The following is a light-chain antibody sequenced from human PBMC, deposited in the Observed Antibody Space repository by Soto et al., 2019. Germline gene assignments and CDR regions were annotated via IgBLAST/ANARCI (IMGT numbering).Light chain of an antibody. CDR3: QQYNSYSWT. CDR2: KAS. V-gene: IGKV1-5*03. CDR1: QSISSW. J-gene: IGKJ1*01. Sequence: DIQIPQSPSTLSASVGDRVTITCRASQSISSWLAWYQQKPGKAPKLLTYKASTLESGVRSRFSGSGSGTEFTLTISCLQPDDFATYYCQQYNSYSWTFGQGTKVEIK.